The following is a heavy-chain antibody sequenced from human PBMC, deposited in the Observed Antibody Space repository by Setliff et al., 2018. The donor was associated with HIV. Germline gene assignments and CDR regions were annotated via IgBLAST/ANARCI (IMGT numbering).Heavy chain of an antibody. Sequence: GESLKISCKGSGYSFTSYWIGWVRQMPGKGLEWMGIIYPGDSDTRYSPSFQGQVTISADKSISTAYLQWSSLKASDTAMYYCARHGAEYYGSGSYYNLWGQGTLVTVS. CDR3: ARHGAEYYGSGSYYNL. D-gene: IGHD3-10*01. CDR2: IYPGDSDT. J-gene: IGHJ5*02. V-gene: IGHV5-51*01. CDR1: GYSFTSYW.